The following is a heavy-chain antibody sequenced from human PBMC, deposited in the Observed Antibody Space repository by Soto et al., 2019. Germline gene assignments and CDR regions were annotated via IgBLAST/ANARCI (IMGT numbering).Heavy chain of an antibody. CDR3: ARVVGWSDGYFDY. V-gene: IGHV4-59*01. CDR2: IYYSGST. D-gene: IGHD1-26*01. Sequence: SETLSLTCTVSGGSISSYYWSWIRQPPGKGLEWIGYIYYSGSTNYNPSLKSRVTISVDTSKNQFSLKLSSVTAADTAVYYCARVVGWSDGYFDYWGQGTLVTVS. CDR1: GGSISSYY. J-gene: IGHJ4*02.